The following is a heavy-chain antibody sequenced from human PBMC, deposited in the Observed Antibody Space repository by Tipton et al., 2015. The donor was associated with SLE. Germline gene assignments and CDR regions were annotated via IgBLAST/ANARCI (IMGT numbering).Heavy chain of an antibody. Sequence: TLSLTCSVSGDSISTYYWSWIRQPPGKGLEWIGYFYAGGTTKSIPALKSRVTMSVDTSKNQFSLRLDSVTAADTAVYFCARDRSRDGYSRGYDYYYYGMDVWGQGTAVTVSS. J-gene: IGHJ6*02. D-gene: IGHD5-24*01. CDR3: ARDRSRDGYSRGYDYYYYGMDV. CDR2: FYAGGTT. CDR1: GDSISTYY. V-gene: IGHV4-59*01.